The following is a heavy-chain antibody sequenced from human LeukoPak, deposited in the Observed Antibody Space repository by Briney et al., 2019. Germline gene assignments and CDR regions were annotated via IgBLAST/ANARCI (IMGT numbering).Heavy chain of an antibody. V-gene: IGHV1-2*06. J-gene: IGHJ4*02. CDR1: GYTFTGSY. D-gene: IGHD1-7*01. Sequence: ASVRASCKASGYTFTGSYMHWVRQAPGHRLEWRGRINPNSGGTNYAQKFQSRVTRTSDTSISTAYMELSRLRSDDTAVYYCASITGTTEPRDYWGQGTLVTVSS. CDR3: ASITGTTEPRDY. CDR2: INPNSGGT.